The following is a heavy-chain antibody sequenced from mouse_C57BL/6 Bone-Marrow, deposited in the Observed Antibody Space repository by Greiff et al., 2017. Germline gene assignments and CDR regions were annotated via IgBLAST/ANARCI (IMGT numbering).Heavy chain of an antibody. D-gene: IGHD2-2*01. Sequence: EVKLLESGPGLVKPSQSLSLTCSVTGYSITSGYYWNWIRQFPGNKLEWMGYISYDGSNNYNPSLKNRISLTRDTSKKQCFLKLNSVTTEDTATYYCARKEGVRAWFAYGGQGTLVTVSA. J-gene: IGHJ3*01. V-gene: IGHV3-6*01. CDR2: ISYDGSN. CDR1: GYSITSGYY. CDR3: ARKEGVRAWFAY.